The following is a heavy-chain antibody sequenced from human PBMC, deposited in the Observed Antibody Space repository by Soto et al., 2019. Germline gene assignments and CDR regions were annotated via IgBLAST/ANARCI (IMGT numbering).Heavy chain of an antibody. CDR3: AREVAQLDY. J-gene: IGHJ4*02. Sequence: QVQLVQSGAEVKKPGSSVKVSCKASGGTFSSNTITWVRQVPGQGLEWMGRINLSVDIANYAQKFQGRVTITADRSTSTVYMELSSLRSDDTAVYYCAREVAQLDYWGQGTLVTVSS. D-gene: IGHD2-15*01. CDR1: GGTFSSNT. V-gene: IGHV1-69*08. CDR2: INLSVDIA.